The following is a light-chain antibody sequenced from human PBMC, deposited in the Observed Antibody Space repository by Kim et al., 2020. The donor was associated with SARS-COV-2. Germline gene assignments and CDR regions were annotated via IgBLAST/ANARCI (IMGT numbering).Light chain of an antibody. CDR2: EVN. CDR1: SSDVGSYNL. Sequence: GQSIPISCTGTSSDVGSYNLVSWYQQHPGKAPKLMIFEVNERPSGVSDRFSGSKSGNTASLTISGLQAEDEADYYCCSYAGSHFDVFGTGTKVTVL. V-gene: IGLV2-23*02. J-gene: IGLJ1*01. CDR3: CSYAGSHFDV.